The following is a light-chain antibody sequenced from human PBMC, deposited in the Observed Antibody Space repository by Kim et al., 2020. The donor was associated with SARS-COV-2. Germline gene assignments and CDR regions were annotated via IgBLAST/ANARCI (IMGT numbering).Light chain of an antibody. CDR3: QQSYDAPLT. J-gene: IGKJ4*01. Sequence: DIQMTQSPSSLSTSVGDRVTITCRASQSIRNFLNWYQQKPGKAPNLLIYAASTLQSGVPSRFSASGSETDFTLTISSLQPEDFATYFCQQSYDAPLTFGGGTKVEI. CDR1: QSIRNF. V-gene: IGKV1-39*01. CDR2: AAS.